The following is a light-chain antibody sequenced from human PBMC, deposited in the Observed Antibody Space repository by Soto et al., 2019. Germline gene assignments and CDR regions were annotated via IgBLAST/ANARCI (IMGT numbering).Light chain of an antibody. Sequence: QSALTQPASVSGSPGQSITISCTGTSTDVGGFNYVSWFQQHPGKAPKLIVYQVSYRPSGVSNRFSGSKSVNTASLTISGLQAEDEADYYCTSYSSGSAPYVFGTGTKLTVL. CDR1: STDVGGFNY. CDR2: QVS. CDR3: TSYSSGSAPYV. V-gene: IGLV2-14*01. J-gene: IGLJ1*01.